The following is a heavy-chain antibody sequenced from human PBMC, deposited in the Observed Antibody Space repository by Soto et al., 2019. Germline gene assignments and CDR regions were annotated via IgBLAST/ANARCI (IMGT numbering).Heavy chain of an antibody. J-gene: IGHJ5*02. V-gene: IGHV4-59*01. CDR3: ARSPSNFDGNWFDP. CDR1: GGSISSYY. Sequence: SETLSLTCTVSGGSISSYYWSWIRQPPGKGLEWIGYIYYSGSTNYNPSLKSRVTISLDTSKNQFSLKLSSVTAADTAVYYCARSPSNFDGNWFDPWGQGTLVTVSS. D-gene: IGHD4-4*01. CDR2: IYYSGST.